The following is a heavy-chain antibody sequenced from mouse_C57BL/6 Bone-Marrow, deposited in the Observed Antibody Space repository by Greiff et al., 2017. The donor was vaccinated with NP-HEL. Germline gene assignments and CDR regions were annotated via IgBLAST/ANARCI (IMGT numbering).Heavy chain of an antibody. D-gene: IGHD2-4*01. CDR3: TGIYYDKSYAMDY. V-gene: IGHV1-15*01. CDR1: GYTFTDYE. J-gene: IGHJ4*01. CDR2: IDPETGGT. Sequence: QVQLQQSGAELVRPGASVTLSCKASGYTFTDYEMHWVKQTPVHGLEWIGAIDPETGGTAYNQKFKGKAILTADKSSSTAYMEIRSLTSEDSAVDYCTGIYYDKSYAMDYWGQGTSVTVSS.